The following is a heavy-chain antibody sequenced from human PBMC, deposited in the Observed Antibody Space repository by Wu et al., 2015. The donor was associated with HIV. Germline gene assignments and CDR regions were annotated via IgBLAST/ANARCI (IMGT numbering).Heavy chain of an antibody. Sequence: QVQLVQSGAEVKKPGSSVKVSCKVSGGTLNTYAISWVRQAPGQGLEWMGRIIPIFGTANYAQKFQGRVTITADESTTTAYMELSSLRSEDTAVYYCASKQQLVMSYAMDVWGQGTTVTVSS. CDR1: GGTLNTYA. J-gene: IGHJ6*02. V-gene: IGHV1-69*13. D-gene: IGHD6-13*01. CDR3: ASKQQLVMSYAMDV. CDR2: IIPIFGTA.